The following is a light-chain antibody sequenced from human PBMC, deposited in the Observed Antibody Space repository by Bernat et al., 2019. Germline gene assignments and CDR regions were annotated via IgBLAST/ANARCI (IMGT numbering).Light chain of an antibody. Sequence: DVVMTQSPLSLPVTLGQPASISCRSSQILVYSDGNTYLDWSQQRPGQSPRRLIYKVSNRDSGVPDRFIGSGSGTDFTLKISRVEAADVGVYYCMQGTHWPYTFGQGTKLEIK. V-gene: IGKV2-30*01. CDR1: QILVYSDGNTY. J-gene: IGKJ2*01. CDR2: KVS. CDR3: MQGTHWPYT.